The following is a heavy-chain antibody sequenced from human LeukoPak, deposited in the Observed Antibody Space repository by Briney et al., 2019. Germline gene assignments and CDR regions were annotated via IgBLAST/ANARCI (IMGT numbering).Heavy chain of an antibody. Sequence: ASVKVSCKASGYTFISYYMHWVRQAPGQGLEWMGIINPSGGSTSYAQKFQGRVTMTRDTSTSTVYMELSSLRSEDTALYYCARDLYGGIVAAGTQPLDYWGQGTLVTVSS. J-gene: IGHJ4*02. CDR2: INPSGGST. CDR3: ARDLYGGIVAAGTQPLDY. D-gene: IGHD6-13*01. V-gene: IGHV1-46*01. CDR1: GYTFISYY.